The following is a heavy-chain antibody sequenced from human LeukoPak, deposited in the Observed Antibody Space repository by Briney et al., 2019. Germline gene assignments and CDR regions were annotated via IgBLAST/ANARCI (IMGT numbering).Heavy chain of an antibody. CDR2: IKQDGSEK. D-gene: IGHD6-13*01. CDR1: GFTFSSYW. V-gene: IGHV3-7*01. Sequence: PGGSLRLSCAASGFTFSSYWMSWVRQAPGKGLEWVANIKQDGSEKYYVDSVKGRFTISRDNAKNSLYQQMNSLRAEDTAVYYCARVLEAASFDYWGQGTLVTVSS. J-gene: IGHJ4*02. CDR3: ARVLEAASFDY.